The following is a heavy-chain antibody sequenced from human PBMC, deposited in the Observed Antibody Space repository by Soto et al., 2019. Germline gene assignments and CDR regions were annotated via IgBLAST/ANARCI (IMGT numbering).Heavy chain of an antibody. V-gene: IGHV3-23*01. D-gene: IGHD3-10*01. CDR3: AKVHGSGNYHNFPDY. CDR2: ISGSGGAT. CDR1: QFTFSTYA. J-gene: IGHJ4*02. Sequence: PGGSLRLSCAASQFTFSTYAITWVRQAPGKGLEWFSLISGSGGATYYADSVKGRFTISRDNSKDTLYLQMDSLRADDTAVYYCAKVHGSGNYHNFPDYWGQGTLVTVSS.